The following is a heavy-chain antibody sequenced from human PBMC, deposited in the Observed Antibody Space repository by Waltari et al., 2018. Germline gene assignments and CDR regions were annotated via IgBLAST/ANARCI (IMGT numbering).Heavy chain of an antibody. Sequence: ELQLLESGGGLVQSGGSLRPSCAASGFTFRGYALWWVRQAPGQGLEWVSSINSDGGNTYFADSGKGRFTISRDNSKNTLYLQMNSLRAEDTAVYYCAKDYYGSGRYYKAGSSFDYWGQGTLVTVSS. CDR3: AKDYYGSGRYYKAGSSFDY. CDR2: INSDGGNT. V-gene: IGHV3-23*01. J-gene: IGHJ4*02. D-gene: IGHD3-10*01. CDR1: GFTFRGYA.